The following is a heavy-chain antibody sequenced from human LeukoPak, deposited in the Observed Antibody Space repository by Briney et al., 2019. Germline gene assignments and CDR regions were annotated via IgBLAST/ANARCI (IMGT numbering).Heavy chain of an antibody. D-gene: IGHD2-15*01. CDR2: INHSGST. J-gene: IGHJ6*02. CDR1: GGSFSGYY. CDR3: ARLPIGYCSGGSCHDYYYYGMDV. Sequence: PSETLSLTCAVYGGSFSGYYWSWIRQPPGKGLEWIGEINHSGSTNYNPSLKSRVTISVDTSKNQFSLKLSSVTAADTAVYYCARLPIGYCSGGSCHDYYYYGMDVWGQGTTVTVSS. V-gene: IGHV4-34*01.